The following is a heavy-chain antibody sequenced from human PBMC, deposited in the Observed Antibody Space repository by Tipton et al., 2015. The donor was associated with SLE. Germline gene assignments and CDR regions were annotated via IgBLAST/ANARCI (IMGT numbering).Heavy chain of an antibody. V-gene: IGHV4-34*01. J-gene: IGHJ4*02. CDR1: GGFFRGYH. CDR2: INHSGST. Sequence: GLVKPSETLSLTCAVYGGFFRGYHSSWVRPPPGEGVGGVGEINHSGSTNYNPSLKSRVTISVNTSKNQFSLKLTSLTAADTAVYYCARGLYGDEPGYWGQGTLVTVSS. CDR3: ARGLYGDEPGY. D-gene: IGHD4-17*01.